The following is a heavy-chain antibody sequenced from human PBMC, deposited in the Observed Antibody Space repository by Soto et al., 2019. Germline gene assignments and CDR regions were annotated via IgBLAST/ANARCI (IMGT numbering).Heavy chain of an antibody. CDR3: ARGDFWSGSSTDS. D-gene: IGHD3-3*01. CDR2: VYYLGST. CDR1: GGSMRNHY. V-gene: IGHV4-59*11. Sequence: PSETLSLTCTVSGGSMRNHYWSWVRQPPGKALEWIGYVYYLGSTNYNPSLKSRVTISLETSKNQFSLKLTSVTAADTAVYYCARGDFWSGSSTDSWGQGTLVTVSS. J-gene: IGHJ5*01.